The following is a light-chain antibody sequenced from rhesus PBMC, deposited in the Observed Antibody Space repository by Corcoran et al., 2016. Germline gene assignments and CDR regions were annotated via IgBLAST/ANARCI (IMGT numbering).Light chain of an antibody. J-gene: IGKJ1*01. V-gene: IGKV1-28*03. CDR1: QGISSY. CDR2: AAS. CDR3: LQHNSYPRT. Sequence: DIQMTQSPSSLSASVGDTVTITCRASQGISSYLNWFQQKPGKAPNLLIYAASSLESGVPSRVSGSGSGTDFTLTISSLQPEDFAVYYCLQHNSYPRTFGQGTKVEIK.